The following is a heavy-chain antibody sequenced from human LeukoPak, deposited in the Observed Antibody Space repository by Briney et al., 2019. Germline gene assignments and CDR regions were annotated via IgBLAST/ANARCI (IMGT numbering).Heavy chain of an antibody. D-gene: IGHD7-27*01. J-gene: IGHJ4*02. CDR3: ARGWGYFDS. CDR2: IYYSGST. V-gene: IGHV4-59*08. Sequence: SETLSLTCTVSGGSVSSYYLSWIRQPPGKGLEWIGYIYYSGSTNYSPSLKSRVTISVDTSKNQFSLKLSPVTAADTAVYYCARGWGYFDSWGQGALVTVSS. CDR1: GGSVSSYY.